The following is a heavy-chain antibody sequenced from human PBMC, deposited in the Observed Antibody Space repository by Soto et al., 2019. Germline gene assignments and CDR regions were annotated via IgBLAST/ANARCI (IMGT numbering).Heavy chain of an antibody. CDR3: ARDTSLDSSGPSYYYYYGIDV. V-gene: IGHV3-30-3*01. J-gene: IGHJ6*02. CDR2: ISYDGGKK. Sequence: QVQLVESGGGVVQPGRSLRLSCAASGFTFTDYAMHWVRQAPGKGLEWVAVISYDGGKKYYADSVKGRCTISRDDSKNTVYLQMNSLRVEDTAVYYCARDTSLDSSGPSYYYYYGIDVWGQGTTVTVSS. D-gene: IGHD3-22*01. CDR1: GFTFTDYA.